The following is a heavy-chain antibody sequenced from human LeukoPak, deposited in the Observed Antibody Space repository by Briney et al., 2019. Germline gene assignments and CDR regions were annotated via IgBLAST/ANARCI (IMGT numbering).Heavy chain of an antibody. V-gene: IGHV4-61*02. J-gene: IGHJ3*02. Sequence: TLSLTCTVSGGSISSGSYYWSWIRQPAGKGLEWIGRIYTSGSTNYNPSLKSRVTISVDTSKNQFSLKLSSVTAADTAVYYCARDGISWGDAFDIWGQGTMVTVSS. D-gene: IGHD3-16*01. CDR3: ARDGISWGDAFDI. CDR1: GGSISSGSYY. CDR2: IYTSGST.